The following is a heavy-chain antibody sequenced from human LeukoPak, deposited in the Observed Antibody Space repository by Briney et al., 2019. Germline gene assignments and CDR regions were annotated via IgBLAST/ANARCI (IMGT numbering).Heavy chain of an antibody. Sequence: GASVKVSCKASGGTFSSYAISWVRQAPGQGLEWMGGIIPIFGTANYAQKFQGRVTITADESTSTAYMELSSLRSEDTAVYYCARARITMVRGVKDYYYMNVWGKGTTVTISS. D-gene: IGHD3-10*01. CDR3: ARARITMVRGVKDYYYMNV. J-gene: IGHJ6*03. CDR2: IIPIFGTA. CDR1: GGTFSSYA. V-gene: IGHV1-69*13.